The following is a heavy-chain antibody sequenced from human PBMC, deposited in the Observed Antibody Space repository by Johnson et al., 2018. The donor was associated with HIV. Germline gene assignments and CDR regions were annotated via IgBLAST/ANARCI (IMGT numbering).Heavy chain of an antibody. CDR3: ARDDLDNSGHLMAFDM. CDR1: GFIVSNNY. V-gene: IGHV3-66*01. Sequence: EVQLVESGGGLVQPGGSLRLSCAASGFIVSNNYMNWVRQTPGKGLEWVSILHRDGTTYYADSVTGRFTISRDNSKNTLYLQMKRLRVEDTAVYYCARDDLDNSGHLMAFDMWGQGTMVTVSS. J-gene: IGHJ3*02. CDR2: LHRDGTT. D-gene: IGHD1-26*01.